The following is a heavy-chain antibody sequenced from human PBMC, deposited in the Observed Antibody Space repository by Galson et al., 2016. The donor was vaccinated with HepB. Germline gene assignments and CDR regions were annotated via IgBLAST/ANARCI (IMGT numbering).Heavy chain of an antibody. D-gene: IGHD1-26*01. CDR3: STGRDKWSDGLFDY. J-gene: IGHJ4*02. V-gene: IGHV1-24*01. Sequence: GKGLEWMGGFDPELAKTVYAQKFQGTVTMTDDTSTDTAYMELISLTSEDTAVYYCSTGRDKWSDGLFDYWGQGTLVTVSS. CDR2: FDPELAKT.